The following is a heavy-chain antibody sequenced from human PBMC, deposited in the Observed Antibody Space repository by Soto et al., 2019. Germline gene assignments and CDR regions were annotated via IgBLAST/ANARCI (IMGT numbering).Heavy chain of an antibody. CDR1: GGSVSSGSYY. D-gene: IGHD6-13*01. J-gene: IGHJ4*02. CDR2: IHYSGTP. V-gene: IGHV4-61*01. Sequence: SETLSLTCTVSGGSVSSGSYYWSWIRQPPGKGLEWLGYIHYSGTPNYTPSLKSRVTISMDTSSNQFSLILNSVTAADTAIYYCARDNHYARWYYWGQGALVTVSS. CDR3: ARDNHYARWYY.